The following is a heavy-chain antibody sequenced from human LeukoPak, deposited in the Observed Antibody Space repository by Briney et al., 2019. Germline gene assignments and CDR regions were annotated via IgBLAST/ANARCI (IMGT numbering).Heavy chain of an antibody. Sequence: PGGSLRLSCAASGFTFSNYGMHWVRQAPGRGLEWVALIWYDGSNQYYADSVKGRFTISRDNSNSALYLQMNSLRGEDTAIYYCARDGNGIAAAADYWGQGTLVTVSS. V-gene: IGHV3-33*01. D-gene: IGHD6-13*01. CDR2: IWYDGSNQ. CDR3: ARDGNGIAAAADY. CDR1: GFTFSNYG. J-gene: IGHJ4*02.